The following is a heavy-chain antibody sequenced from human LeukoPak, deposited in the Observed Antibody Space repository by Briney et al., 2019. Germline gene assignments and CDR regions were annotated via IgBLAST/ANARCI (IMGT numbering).Heavy chain of an antibody. V-gene: IGHV1-18*01. CDR2: ISAYNGNT. Sequence: GASVKVSCKASGYTFTSYGISWVRQAPGQGLEWMGWISAYNGNTNYAQKLQGRVTMTTDTSTSTAYMELRSLRSDDTAVYYCARDWPILTYYYDQETLDALDIWGQGTMVTVSS. CDR1: GYTFTSYG. CDR3: ARDWPILTYYYDQETLDALDI. D-gene: IGHD3-22*01. J-gene: IGHJ3*02.